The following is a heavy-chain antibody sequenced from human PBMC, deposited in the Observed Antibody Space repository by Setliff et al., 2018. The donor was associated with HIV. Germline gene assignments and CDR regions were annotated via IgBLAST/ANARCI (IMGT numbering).Heavy chain of an antibody. J-gene: IGHJ4*02. CDR2: IKEDGSEK. D-gene: IGHD2-21*02. Sequence: PGGSLRLSCAASGFTFRRYWMNWVRQAPGKGLEWVANIKEDGSEKYYVDSVKGRFTISRDKVKNSLYLQMNSLRPEDMAVYYCAKDRQLVTWTLDYWGQGTLVTVSS. CDR1: GFTFRRYW. V-gene: IGHV3-7*01. CDR3: AKDRQLVTWTLDY.